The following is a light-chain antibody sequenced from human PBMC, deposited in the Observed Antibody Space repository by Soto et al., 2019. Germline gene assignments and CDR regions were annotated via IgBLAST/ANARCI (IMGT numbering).Light chain of an antibody. CDR1: QSVSSSY. CDR3: QQYGSSPPIT. J-gene: IGKJ5*01. V-gene: IGKV3-20*01. CDR2: GAS. Sequence: EIVLTQSPATLSLSPGERATLSCRASQSVSSSYLAWYQQKPGQAPRLLIYGASSTATGIPDRFSGSGSGTDSTLTISRLEPEDFAVYYCQQYGSSPPITFGQGTRLEIK.